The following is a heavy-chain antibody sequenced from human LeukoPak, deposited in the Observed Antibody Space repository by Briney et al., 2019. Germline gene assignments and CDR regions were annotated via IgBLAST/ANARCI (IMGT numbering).Heavy chain of an antibody. CDR2: INHSGST. CDR1: GGSFSGYY. D-gene: IGHD3-10*01. Sequence: SETLSLTCAVYGGSFSGYYWSWIRQPPGKGLEWIGEINHSGSTNYNPSLKSRVTISVDTTKNQFSLKLSSVTTADKAVDYCARHTLKLLWFGELLGIWFDPWGQGTLVTVSS. CDR3: ARHTLKLLWFGELLGIWFDP. J-gene: IGHJ5*02. V-gene: IGHV4-34*01.